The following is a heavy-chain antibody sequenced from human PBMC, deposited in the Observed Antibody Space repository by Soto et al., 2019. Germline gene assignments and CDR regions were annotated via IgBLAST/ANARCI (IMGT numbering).Heavy chain of an antibody. J-gene: IGHJ5*02. CDR2: IYYSGST. V-gene: IGHV4-39*01. CDR1: GGSISSSSYY. Sequence: QLQLQESGPGLVKPSETLSLTCTVSGGSISSSSYYWGWIRQPPGKGLEWIGSIYYSGSTYYNLSLKSRVTISVDTSKNQFSLKLSSVTAADTAVYYCARQTYNWNLNWFDPWGQGTLVTVSS. CDR3: ARQTYNWNLNWFDP. D-gene: IGHD1-20*01.